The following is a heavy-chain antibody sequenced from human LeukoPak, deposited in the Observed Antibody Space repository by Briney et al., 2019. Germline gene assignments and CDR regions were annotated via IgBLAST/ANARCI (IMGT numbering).Heavy chain of an antibody. Sequence: SETLSLTCTVSGGSIRRYYWSWIRQPPGRGLEWIGYIYYSGSTNYNPPLKSRVTISVDTSKNQLSLKLSSVTAADTAVYYCARASAYGDYDYWGQETLVTVSS. CDR3: ARASAYGDYDY. CDR1: GGSIRRYY. J-gene: IGHJ4*02. V-gene: IGHV4-59*01. CDR2: IYYSGST. D-gene: IGHD4-17*01.